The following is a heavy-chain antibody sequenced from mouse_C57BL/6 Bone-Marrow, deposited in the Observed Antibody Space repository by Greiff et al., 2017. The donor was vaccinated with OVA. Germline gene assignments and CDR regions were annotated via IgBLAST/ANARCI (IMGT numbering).Heavy chain of an antibody. V-gene: IGHV5-12*01. CDR1: GFTFSDYY. J-gene: IGHJ2*01. CDR3: ARHKSSYGYFDY. D-gene: IGHD1-1*01. CDR2: ISNGGGST. Sequence: EVQGVESGGGLVQPGGSLKLSCAASGFTFSDYYMYWVRQTPEKRLEWVAYISNGGGSTYYPDTVKGRFTISRDNAKNTLYLQMSRLKSEDTAMYYCARHKSSYGYFDYWGQGTTLTVSS.